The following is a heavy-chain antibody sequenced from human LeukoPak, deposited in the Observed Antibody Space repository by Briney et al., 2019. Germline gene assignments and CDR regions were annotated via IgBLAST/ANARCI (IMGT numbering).Heavy chain of an antibody. CDR2: IYYSGST. CDR3: AGVEPYYYDILTGYYGGDRFDP. V-gene: IGHV4-30-4*08. D-gene: IGHD3-9*01. CDR1: GGSISSGDYY. Sequence: SETLSLTCTVSGGSISSGDYYWSWIRQPPGKGLEWIGYIYYSGSTYYNPSLKSRVTISVDTSKNQFSLKLSSVTAADTAVYYCAGVEPYYYDILTGYYGGDRFDPWGQGTLVTVSS. J-gene: IGHJ5*02.